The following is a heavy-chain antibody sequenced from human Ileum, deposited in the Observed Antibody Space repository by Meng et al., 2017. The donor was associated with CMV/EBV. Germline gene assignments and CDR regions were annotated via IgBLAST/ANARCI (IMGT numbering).Heavy chain of an antibody. Sequence: GESLKISCAASGFTFSSYAMSWVRQAPGKGLEWVSGISGSGGTISYVDSVKGRFIISRDNAKNTVYLQMNSLRAEDTAFYYCARASSTSCYYWGQGTLVTVSS. V-gene: IGHV3-23*01. J-gene: IGHJ4*02. D-gene: IGHD2-2*01. CDR2: ISGSGGTI. CDR1: GFTFSSYA. CDR3: ARASSTSCYY.